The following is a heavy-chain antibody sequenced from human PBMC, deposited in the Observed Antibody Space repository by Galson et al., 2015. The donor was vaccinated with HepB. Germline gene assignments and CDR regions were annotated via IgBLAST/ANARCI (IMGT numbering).Heavy chain of an antibody. D-gene: IGHD3-9*01. Sequence: SLRLSCAASGFTFSSYAMSWVRQAPGKGLEWVSAISGSGGSTYYADSVKGRFTISRDNSKNTLYLQMNSLRAEDTAVYYCAKDRSPYDILTGYFYWGQGTLVTVSS. CDR2: ISGSGGST. CDR1: GFTFSSYA. V-gene: IGHV3-23*01. J-gene: IGHJ4*02. CDR3: AKDRSPYDILTGYFY.